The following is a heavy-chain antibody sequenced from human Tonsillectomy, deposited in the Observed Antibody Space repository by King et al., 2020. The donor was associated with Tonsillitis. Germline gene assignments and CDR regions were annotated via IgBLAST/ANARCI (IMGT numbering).Heavy chain of an antibody. J-gene: IGHJ5*02. CDR3: AKGSASCYTCWFDP. D-gene: IGHD2-2*02. CDR2: TSSDGTNK. V-gene: IGHV3-30*18. Sequence: QLVQSGGGVVQPGRSLRLSCAASGITFSTYAMHWVRQAPGKGLEWVAATSSDGTNKYYGDSVKGRFTISRDNSKNTLYLQMNSLRVYDTAVYYCAKGSASCYTCWFDPWGQGTLVTVSS. CDR1: GITFSTYA.